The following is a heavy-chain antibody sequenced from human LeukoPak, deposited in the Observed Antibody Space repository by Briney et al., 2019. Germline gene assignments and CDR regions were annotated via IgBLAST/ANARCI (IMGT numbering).Heavy chain of an antibody. D-gene: IGHD2-2*01. V-gene: IGHV4-31*03. CDR2: IYYSGST. Sequence: SQTLSLTCTVSGGSISSGGYYWGWIRQHPGTGLEWIGYIYYSGSTYYNPSLKSRVTISVDTSKNQFSLKLSSVTAADTAVYYCARGGCSSTSCYGWFDPWGQGTLVTVSS. CDR1: GGSISSGGYY. J-gene: IGHJ5*02. CDR3: ARGGCSSTSCYGWFDP.